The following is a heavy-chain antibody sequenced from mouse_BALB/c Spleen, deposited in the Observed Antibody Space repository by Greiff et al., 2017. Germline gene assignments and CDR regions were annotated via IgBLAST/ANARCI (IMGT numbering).Heavy chain of an antibody. Sequence: EVQLQESGPGLVKPSQSLSLTCSVTGYSITSGYYWNWIRQFPGNKLEWMGYISYDGSNNYNPSLKNRISITRDTSKNQFFLKLNSVTTEDTATYYCAREYGNYGFAYWGQGTLVTVSA. V-gene: IGHV3-6*02. CDR1: GYSITSGYY. J-gene: IGHJ3*01. D-gene: IGHD2-10*02. CDR3: AREYGNYGFAY. CDR2: ISYDGSN.